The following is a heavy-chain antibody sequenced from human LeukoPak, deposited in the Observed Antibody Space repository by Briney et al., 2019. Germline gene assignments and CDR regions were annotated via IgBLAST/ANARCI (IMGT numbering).Heavy chain of an antibody. CDR2: ISNSGTT. J-gene: IGHJ3*02. Sequence: SQTLSLTCAVSGDSVTSGGYFWTWIRQHPGKGLEWIGSISNSGTTSYNPSLKSRVSISLDTSNNPFSLRLASVTAADTAVYYCARDVIVTSSPDAFDIWGQGTMVIVSS. CDR3: ARDVIVTSSPDAFDI. CDR1: GDSVTSGGYF. V-gene: IGHV4-31*11. D-gene: IGHD2-21*02.